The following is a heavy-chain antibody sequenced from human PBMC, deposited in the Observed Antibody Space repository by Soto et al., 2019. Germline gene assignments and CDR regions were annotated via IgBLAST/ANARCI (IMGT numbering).Heavy chain of an antibody. V-gene: IGHV3-48*02. J-gene: IGHJ4*02. Sequence: GGSLRLSCAASGFTFSSYSMNWVRQAPGKGLEWVSYISSSSSTIYYADSVKGRFTISRDNAKNSLYLQMNSLRDEDTAVYYCARDGEEYCGGDCYFDYWGQGTLVTVSS. CDR3: ARDGEEYCGGDCYFDY. CDR2: ISSSSSTI. CDR1: GFTFSSYS. D-gene: IGHD2-21*02.